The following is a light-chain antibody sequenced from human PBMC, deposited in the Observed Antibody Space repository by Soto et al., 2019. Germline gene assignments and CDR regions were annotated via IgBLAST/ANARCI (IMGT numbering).Light chain of an antibody. CDR1: TSDVGGYNY. Sequence: QSALTQPASVSGSPGQSITISCTGTTSDVGGYNYVSWFQQYPGKAPKLKICEVSNRPSGVSNRFSGSKSVNTASLTISDLQAEDEADYYCTSYTSSSTWVFGGGTKLTVL. J-gene: IGLJ3*02. V-gene: IGLV2-14*01. CDR2: EVS. CDR3: TSYTSSSTWV.